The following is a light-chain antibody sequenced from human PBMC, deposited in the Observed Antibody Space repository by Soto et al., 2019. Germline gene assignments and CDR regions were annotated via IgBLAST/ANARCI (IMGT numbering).Light chain of an antibody. CDR1: QSLVHSDGNTY. Sequence: DVVMTQSPLSLPVTLGQPASISCRSSQSLVHSDGNTYLSWFQQMPGQSPRRLIYKVSKRDSGVPDRFSGSGSGTDFTLKISRVEAEDVGIYYCMQGTHSYTFGQGTRLDTK. V-gene: IGKV2-30*02. J-gene: IGKJ2*01. CDR2: KVS. CDR3: MQGTHSYT.